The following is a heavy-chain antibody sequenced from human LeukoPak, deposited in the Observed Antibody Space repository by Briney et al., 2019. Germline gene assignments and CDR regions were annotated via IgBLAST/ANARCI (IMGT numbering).Heavy chain of an antibody. D-gene: IGHD5-18*01. CDR3: ARDRGYRYGSYDAFDM. CDR1: GVTFSNYE. CDR2: ISTSGSYI. J-gene: IGHJ3*02. V-gene: IGHV3-21*01. Sequence: PGGSLRLSCTASGVTFSNYEMNWVRQAPGKGLEWVSSISTSGSYIYYADSLKGRFTISRDNAKSSLFLHMNSLRVEDTAVYYCARDRGYRYGSYDAFDMWGQGTMVTVSS.